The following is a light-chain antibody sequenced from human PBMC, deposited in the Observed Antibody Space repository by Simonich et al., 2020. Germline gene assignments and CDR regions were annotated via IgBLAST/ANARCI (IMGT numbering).Light chain of an antibody. CDR1: QDISNY. J-gene: IGKJ1*01. CDR3: QQYDNLPWT. V-gene: IGKV1-33*01. Sequence: DIQMTQSPSSLSASVGERVTITCQASQDISNYLNWYQQKPGKAPKLLIYDASNLETGGPSRFSGSGSGTDFTFTISSLQPEDIATYYCQQYDNLPWTFGQGTKVEIK. CDR2: DAS.